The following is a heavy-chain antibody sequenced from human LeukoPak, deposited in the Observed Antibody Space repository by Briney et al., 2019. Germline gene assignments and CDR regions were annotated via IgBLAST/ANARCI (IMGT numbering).Heavy chain of an antibody. D-gene: IGHD1-1*01. CDR3: VRDPSGSGFAFDS. CDR1: GFIFSNDA. CDR2: IWFDGSNK. Sequence: PGRSLRLSCAASGFIFSNDAMHWVRQAPGKGLEWVAFIWFDGSNKHYADSVKGRFTISRDNSEDTLCLQMNSLRAEDTAVYYCVRDPSGSGFAFDSWGQGALVTVSS. V-gene: IGHV3-33*01. J-gene: IGHJ4*02.